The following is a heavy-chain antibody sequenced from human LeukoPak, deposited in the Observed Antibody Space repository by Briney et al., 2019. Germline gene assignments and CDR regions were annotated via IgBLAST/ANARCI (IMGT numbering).Heavy chain of an antibody. J-gene: IGHJ5*02. Sequence: SETLSLTCTVSGGPVSSYYWSWIRQPPGKGLEWIAYIYYTGSTSYNPSLKSRVTVSIDTSNNQFSLKLSSVTAADTAVYYCAREGISRIAAAGRAWLDPWGQGTLVTVSS. CDR1: GGPVSSYY. V-gene: IGHV4-59*02. D-gene: IGHD6-13*01. CDR3: AREGISRIAAAGRAWLDP. CDR2: IYYTGST.